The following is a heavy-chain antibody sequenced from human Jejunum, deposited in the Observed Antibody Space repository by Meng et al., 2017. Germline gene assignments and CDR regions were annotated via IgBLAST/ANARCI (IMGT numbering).Heavy chain of an antibody. D-gene: IGHD3-9*01. Sequence: QEQLVQSGAEVKKPGASVKVSCEVSGYNFAAYYMHWVRQAPGQGLEWMGWINPNSGDTHSAPQFQGRVTMTRDTSISTAYMELSRLTSDDTAVYYCASPRFDWPNDYWGQGTLVTVSS. CDR3: ASPRFDWPNDY. CDR2: INPNSGDT. V-gene: IGHV1-2*02. CDR1: GYNFAAYY. J-gene: IGHJ4*02.